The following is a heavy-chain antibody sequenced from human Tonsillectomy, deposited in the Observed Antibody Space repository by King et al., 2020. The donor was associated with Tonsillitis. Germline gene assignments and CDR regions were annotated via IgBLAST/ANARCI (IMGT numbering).Heavy chain of an antibody. CDR1: GFTFSSYA. CDR2: ISVSGSTI. Sequence: VQLVESGGGLVQPGGSLRLSCAASGFTFSSYAMNWVLQAPGKGLEWISSISVSGSTIYYADSVKGRFTISRDNAKNSLYLQMNSLRAEDTAVYYCARGGYSDSSGYYTSWGQGTLVTVSS. CDR3: ARGGYSDSSGYYTS. V-gene: IGHV3-48*03. D-gene: IGHD3-22*01. J-gene: IGHJ5*02.